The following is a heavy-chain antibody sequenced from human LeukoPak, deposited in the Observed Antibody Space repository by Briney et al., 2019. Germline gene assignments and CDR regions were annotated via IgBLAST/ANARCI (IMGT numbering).Heavy chain of an antibody. J-gene: IGHJ4*02. Sequence: SETLSLTCGVSSEFFSGYYWGWIRQPPGKGLEWIGDINDSGTTKYNPTLKSRVTISIDTSKKEFSLKVRSVTAADTAVYYCARLPLGAFGEVLNFDCWGQGTLVIVSS. V-gene: IGHV4-34*01. CDR2: INDSGTT. D-gene: IGHD3-10*01. CDR3: ARLPLGAFGEVLNFDC. CDR1: SEFFSGYY.